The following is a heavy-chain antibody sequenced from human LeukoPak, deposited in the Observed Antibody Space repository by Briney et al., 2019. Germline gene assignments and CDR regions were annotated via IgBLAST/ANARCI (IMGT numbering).Heavy chain of an antibody. Sequence: ASVKVSCKASGYTFTGYYMHWVRQAPGQGLEWMGWINPNSGGTNYAQKFQGRVTMTRDTSISTAYMELSRLRSDDTAVYYCARDRTIVVVPAAKENWFDPWGQETLVTVSS. D-gene: IGHD2-2*01. CDR2: INPNSGGT. CDR3: ARDRTIVVVPAAKENWFDP. J-gene: IGHJ5*02. CDR1: GYTFTGYY. V-gene: IGHV1-2*02.